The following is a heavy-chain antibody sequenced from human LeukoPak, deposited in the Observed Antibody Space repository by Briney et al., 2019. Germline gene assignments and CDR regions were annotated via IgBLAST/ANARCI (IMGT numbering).Heavy chain of an antibody. V-gene: IGHV3-20*04. CDR2: INWNGGST. Sequence: AGGSLRLSCAASGFTFDDYGMSWVRQAPGKGLEWVSGINWNGGSTGYADSVKGRFTISRDNAKNSLYLQMNSLRAEDTALYYCARETDPDPVQQQGDAFDIWGQGTMVTVPS. CDR3: ARETDPDPVQQQGDAFDI. D-gene: IGHD6-13*01. J-gene: IGHJ3*02. CDR1: GFTFDDYG.